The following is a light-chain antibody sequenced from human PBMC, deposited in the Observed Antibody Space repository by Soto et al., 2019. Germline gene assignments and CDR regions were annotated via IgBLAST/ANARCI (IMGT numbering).Light chain of an antibody. CDR1: SGHSSYI. Sequence: QSVLTQSSSASASLGSSVKLTCTLSSGHSSYIIAWHQQRSGKAPRFLMKIERSGSYNKGSGVPDRFSGSSSGADRYLTISNLQSEDEADYYCETSDSTTRVFGGGTKVTVL. CDR2: IERSGSY. J-gene: IGLJ2*01. CDR3: ETSDSTTRV. V-gene: IGLV4-60*03.